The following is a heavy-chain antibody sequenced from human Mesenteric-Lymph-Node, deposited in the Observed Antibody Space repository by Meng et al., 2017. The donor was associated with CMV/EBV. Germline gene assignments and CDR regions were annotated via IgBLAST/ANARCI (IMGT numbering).Heavy chain of an antibody. V-gene: IGHV3-7*01. J-gene: IGHJ3*02. CDR2: IKQDGSEK. D-gene: IGHD3-3*01. Sequence: GESLKISCAASGFRFSDYRMNLVRQAPGKGLEWVANIKQDGSEKYYVDSVKGRFTISRDNAKNSLYLQMNSLRAEDTAVYYCARGRSNALDIWGPGTMVTVSS. CDR3: ARGRSNALDI. CDR1: GFRFSDYR.